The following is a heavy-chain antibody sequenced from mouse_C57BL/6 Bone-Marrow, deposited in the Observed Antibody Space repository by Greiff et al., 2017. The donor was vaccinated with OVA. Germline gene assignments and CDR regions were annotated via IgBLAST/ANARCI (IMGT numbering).Heavy chain of an antibody. J-gene: IGHJ4*01. V-gene: IGHV1-39*01. D-gene: IGHD2-4*01. Sequence: VQLKESGPELVKPGASVKISCKASGYSFTDYNMNWVKQSNGKSLEWIGVINPNYGTTSYNQKFKGKATLTVDQSSRTAYMQLNSLTSEDSAVYHCARDPFYEHDGRYAMDYWGQGTSVTVSS. CDR3: ARDPFYEHDGRYAMDY. CDR1: GYSFTDYN. CDR2: INPNYGTT.